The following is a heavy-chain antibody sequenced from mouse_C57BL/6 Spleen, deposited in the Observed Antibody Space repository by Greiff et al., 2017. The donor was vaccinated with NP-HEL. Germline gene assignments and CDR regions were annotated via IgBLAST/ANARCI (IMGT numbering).Heavy chain of an antibody. D-gene: IGHD2-1*01. V-gene: IGHV1-52*01. Sequence: VQLQQPGAELVRPGSSVKLSCKASGYTFTSYWMHWVKQRPIQGLEWIGNIDPSDSETHYNQKFKDKATLTVDKSSSTAYMQLSSLTSEDSTVYYCARGARGNSYYAMDYWGQGTSVTVSS. CDR1: GYTFTSYW. J-gene: IGHJ4*01. CDR3: ARGARGNSYYAMDY. CDR2: IDPSDSET.